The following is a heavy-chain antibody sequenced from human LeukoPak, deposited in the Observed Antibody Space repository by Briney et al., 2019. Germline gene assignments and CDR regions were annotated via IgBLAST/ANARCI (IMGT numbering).Heavy chain of an antibody. D-gene: IGHD6-13*01. Sequence: SVKVSCKASGGTFSRYTISWVRQAPGQGLEWMGRIIPILGIANYAQKFQGRVTITADKSTSTAYMELSSLRSEDTAVYYCARDQGSSWSKRGLYFQHWGQGTLVTVSS. J-gene: IGHJ1*01. V-gene: IGHV1-69*04. CDR3: ARDQGSSWSKRGLYFQH. CDR1: GGTFSRYT. CDR2: IIPILGIA.